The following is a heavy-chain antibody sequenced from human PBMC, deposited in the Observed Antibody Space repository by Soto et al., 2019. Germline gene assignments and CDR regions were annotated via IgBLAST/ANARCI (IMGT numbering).Heavy chain of an antibody. CDR2: IIPISGTA. Sequence: QVQLVQSGAEVKKPGSSVKVSCKASGGTFSSYAISWVRQAPGQGLEWMGGIIPISGTANYARKFQGRVTITAHESTSTAYMELSSLRSEDTAVYYCARSQGSSTSLEIYYYYYYGMDVWGQGTTVTVSS. CDR1: GGTFSSYA. J-gene: IGHJ6*02. CDR3: ARSQGSSTSLEIYYYYYYGMDV. V-gene: IGHV1-69*01. D-gene: IGHD2-2*01.